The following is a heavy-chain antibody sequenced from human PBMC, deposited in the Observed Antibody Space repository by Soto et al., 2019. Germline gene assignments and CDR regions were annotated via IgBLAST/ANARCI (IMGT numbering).Heavy chain of an antibody. J-gene: IGHJ4*02. CDR2: IYYSGST. CDR1: GGSISSGDYY. V-gene: IGHV4-30-4*01. CDR3: ARDPCDSGDCYFDY. D-gene: IGHD2-21*02. Sequence: PSETLSLTCTVSGGSISSGDYYWSWIRQPPGKGLEWIGYIYYSGSTYYNPSLKSRVTISVDTSKNQFSLKLSSVTAADTAVYYCARDPCDSGDCYFDYWGQGTLVTVSS.